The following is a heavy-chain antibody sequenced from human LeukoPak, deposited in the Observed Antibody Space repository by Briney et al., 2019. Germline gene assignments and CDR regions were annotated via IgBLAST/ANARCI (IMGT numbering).Heavy chain of an antibody. CDR2: IYTSGST. V-gene: IGHV4-4*07. Sequence: SETLSLTCTVSGGSISSYYWSWIRQPPGKGLEWIGRIYTSGSTNYNPSLKSRVTMSVDTSKNQFSLKLSSVTAADTAVYYCARDRGKYYYGSGANYYYMDVWGKGTTVTVSS. J-gene: IGHJ6*03. D-gene: IGHD3-10*01. CDR3: ARDRGKYYYGSGANYYYMDV. CDR1: GGSISSYY.